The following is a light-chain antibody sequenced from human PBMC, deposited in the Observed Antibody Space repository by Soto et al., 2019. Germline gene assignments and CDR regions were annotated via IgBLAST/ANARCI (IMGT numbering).Light chain of an antibody. V-gene: IGKV3-20*01. CDR1: QSVSSSY. J-gene: IGKJ3*01. CDR3: QQYDSTGFT. CDR2: GAS. Sequence: EIVLTQSPGTLSLSPGERATLSCRASQSVSSSYLGWYQQRPGQAPRLLIYGASSRATGIPDRFSGSGSGTDFTLTISRLEPEDFAVYYCQQYDSTGFTFGPGTKVDIK.